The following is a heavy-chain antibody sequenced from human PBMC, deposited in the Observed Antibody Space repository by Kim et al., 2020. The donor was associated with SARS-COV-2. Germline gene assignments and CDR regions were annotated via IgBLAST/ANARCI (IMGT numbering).Heavy chain of an antibody. Sequence: GGSLRLSCAASGFTFTHAWMSWVRQAPGKGLEWVGRIKSPTDGGTTDYAAPVKDRFTISRDDSKNTLYLQMNSLKTEDTAVYYCTPTPWMVTAIQNHYDLDDWGQGTTVAVSS. V-gene: IGHV3-15*01. CDR3: TPTPWMVTAIQNHYDLDD. CDR1: GFTFTHAW. D-gene: IGHD2-21*02. J-gene: IGHJ6*02. CDR2: IKSPTDGGTT.